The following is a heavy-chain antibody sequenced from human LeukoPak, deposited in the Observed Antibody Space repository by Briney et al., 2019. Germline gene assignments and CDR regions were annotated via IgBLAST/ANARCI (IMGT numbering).Heavy chain of an antibody. D-gene: IGHD3-22*01. CDR2: INPNSGGT. V-gene: IGHV1-2*02. J-gene: IGHJ5*01. CDR1: GYTFTGHY. Sequence: ASGKVSCKASGYTFTGHYMHWVRQAPGQGLEWMGWINPNSGGTNYAQKFQGRVTMTRDTSISTAYMELSRLRSDDTAVYYCAREDSSCYCSFDSWGQGTLVTVSS. CDR3: AREDSSCYCSFDS.